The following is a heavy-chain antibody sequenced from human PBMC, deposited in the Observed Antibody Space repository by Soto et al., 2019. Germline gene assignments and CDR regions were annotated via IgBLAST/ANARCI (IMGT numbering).Heavy chain of an antibody. V-gene: IGHV3-33*01. CDR1: GFTFSSYG. D-gene: IGHD2-2*01. J-gene: IGHJ4*02. CDR2: IWYDGSNK. CDR3: ARDSEYLGLFDY. Sequence: QVQLVESGGGVVQPGRSLRLSCAASGFTFSSYGMHWVRQAPGKGLEWVAVIWYDGSNKYYADSVKGRFNISRDNSKNTLNLQMNSLRAEDTAVYYCARDSEYLGLFDYWGQGTMVTLSA.